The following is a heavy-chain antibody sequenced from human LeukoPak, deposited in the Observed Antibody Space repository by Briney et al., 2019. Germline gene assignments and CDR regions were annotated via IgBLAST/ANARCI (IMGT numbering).Heavy chain of an antibody. J-gene: IGHJ6*03. CDR3: ARGPYSSGWYGYYYYYYMDV. V-gene: IGHV4-4*07. D-gene: IGHD6-19*01. Sequence: PSETLSLTCTVSGGSISSYYWSWIRQPAGKGLEWIGRIYTSGSTNYNPSLKSRVTMSVDTSKNQFSLKLSSVTAEDSAVYYCARGPYSSGWYGYYYYYYMDVWGKGTTVTVSS. CDR1: GGSISSYY. CDR2: IYTSGST.